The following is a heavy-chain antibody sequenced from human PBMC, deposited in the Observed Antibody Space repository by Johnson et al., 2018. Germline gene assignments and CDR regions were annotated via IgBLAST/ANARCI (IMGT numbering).Heavy chain of an antibody. J-gene: IGHJ3*02. D-gene: IGHD6-6*01. CDR2: LSWNSGSI. CDR3: AKDSFEYSSSSGAFDI. CDR1: GFTFDDYA. V-gene: IGHV3-9*01. Sequence: VQLVESGGGLVQPGRSLRLSCAASGFTFDDYAMHWVRQAPGKGLEWVSGLSWNSGSIGYADSVKGRFTISRDNAKNSLYLQMNSLRAEDTALYYCAKDSFEYSSSSGAFDIWGQGTMVTVSS.